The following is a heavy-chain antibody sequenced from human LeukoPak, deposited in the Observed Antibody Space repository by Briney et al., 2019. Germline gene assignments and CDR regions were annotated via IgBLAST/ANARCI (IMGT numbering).Heavy chain of an antibody. J-gene: IGHJ4*02. CDR1: GYTFTGYF. CDR3: ARDLTIVGGVTDPRIRGH. D-gene: IGHD3-3*01. CDR2: INCNSGGT. Sequence: ASVKVSCKASGYTFTGYFMHWVRQAPGQGLEWMGRINCNSGGTKYPQKFQGRVSMTRDTSINTAYLELSSLRSDDTAVYYCARDLTIVGGVTDPRIRGHWGQGTLVTVSS. V-gene: IGHV1-2*06.